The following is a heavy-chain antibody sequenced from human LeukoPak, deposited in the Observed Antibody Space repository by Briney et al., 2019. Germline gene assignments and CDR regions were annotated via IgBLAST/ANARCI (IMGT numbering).Heavy chain of an antibody. V-gene: IGHV3-49*04. D-gene: IGHD5-24*01. J-gene: IGHJ4*02. Sequence: GGSLRLSCAASGFTFSSYGMSWVRQAPGKGLEWVGFIRSKAYGGTTEYAASVKGRFTISRDDSKSIAYLQMNSLKTEDTAVYYCTLSRDGYYFDYWGQGTLVTVSS. CDR2: IRSKAYGGTT. CDR1: GFTFSSYG. CDR3: TLSRDGYYFDY.